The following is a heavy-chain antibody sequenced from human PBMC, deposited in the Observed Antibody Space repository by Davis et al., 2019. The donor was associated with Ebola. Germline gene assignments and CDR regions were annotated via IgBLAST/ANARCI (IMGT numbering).Heavy chain of an antibody. J-gene: IGHJ4*02. CDR1: GFTFSSYA. CDR3: AKARNTYWRREDDY. D-gene: IGHD2-21*01. Sequence: PGGSLRLSCAASGFTFSSYAMSWVRQAPGKGLEWVSAISGSGGTTYYADSVKGRFTISRDNSKNMLYLQMNSLRAEDSAVYYCAKARNTYWRREDDYWGQGTLVTVSS. V-gene: IGHV3-23*01. CDR2: ISGSGGTT.